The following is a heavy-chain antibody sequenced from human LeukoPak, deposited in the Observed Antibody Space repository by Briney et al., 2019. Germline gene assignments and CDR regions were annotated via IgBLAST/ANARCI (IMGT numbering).Heavy chain of an antibody. Sequence: SETLSLTCTVSGGSISSYYWSWIRQPPGKGLEWIGYIYYSGSTNYNPSLKSRVTMSVDTSKNQFSLKLSSVTAADTAVYYCARTRDMRFLEWLDYWGQGTLVTVSS. J-gene: IGHJ4*02. CDR1: GGSISSYY. CDR3: ARTRDMRFLEWLDY. CDR2: IYYSGST. V-gene: IGHV4-59*12. D-gene: IGHD3-3*01.